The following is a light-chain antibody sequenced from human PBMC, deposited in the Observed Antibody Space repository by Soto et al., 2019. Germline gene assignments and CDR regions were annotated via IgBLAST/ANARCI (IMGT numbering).Light chain of an antibody. CDR3: QQYNTFPWT. CDR2: KAS. V-gene: IGKV1-5*03. Sequence: DIQMTQSPSTLSASVGDRVTITCRASQSINTWLAWYQQKPGKAPKLLISKASSLERGVPSRFSGSGSGTEFTLIISSLQPDDLATYYCQQYNTFPWTFGQGTKVEVK. CDR1: QSINTW. J-gene: IGKJ1*01.